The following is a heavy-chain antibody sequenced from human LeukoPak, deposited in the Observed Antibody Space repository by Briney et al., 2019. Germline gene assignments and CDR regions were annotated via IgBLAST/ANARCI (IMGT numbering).Heavy chain of an antibody. J-gene: IGHJ4*02. V-gene: IGHV4-59*08. CDR2: IYYSGST. CDR3: ARSHREYFFDY. Sequence: SETLSLTCTVSGGFSSSYYWTWIRQPPGKGLEWIGYIYYSGSTNYNPSLKSRATISLDTSKKQFSLELSSVIAADTAVYYCARSHREYFFDYWGQGSLVTVSS. CDR1: GGFSSSYY. D-gene: IGHD3-10*01.